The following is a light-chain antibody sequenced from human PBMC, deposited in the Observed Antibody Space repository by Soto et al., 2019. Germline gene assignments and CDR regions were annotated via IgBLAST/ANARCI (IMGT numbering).Light chain of an antibody. CDR1: SSDVGGYNY. CDR3: SSYTSSSTLV. CDR2: EVS. V-gene: IGLV2-14*01. Sequence: QSALTQPASVSGSPGQSITISCTGASSDVGGYNYVSWYQHLPGKAPKLMIYEVSNRPSGVSNRFSCSKSGNTASLTISGLQAEDEADYYCSSYTSSSTLVFGTGTKVTVL. J-gene: IGLJ1*01.